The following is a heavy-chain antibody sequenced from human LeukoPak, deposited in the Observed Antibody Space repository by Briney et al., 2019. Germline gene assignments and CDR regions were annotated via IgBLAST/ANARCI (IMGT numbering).Heavy chain of an antibody. J-gene: IGHJ4*02. CDR1: GFTFSSYG. Sequence: PGGSLRLSCAASGFTFSSYGMHWVRQAPGKGLEWVAVISYDGSNKYYADSVKGRFTISRDNSKNTLYLQMNSLRAEDTAVYYCARGRPSRFLEWLPVDYWGQGTLVTVSS. D-gene: IGHD3-3*01. CDR2: ISYDGSNK. CDR3: ARGRPSRFLEWLPVDY. V-gene: IGHV3-30*03.